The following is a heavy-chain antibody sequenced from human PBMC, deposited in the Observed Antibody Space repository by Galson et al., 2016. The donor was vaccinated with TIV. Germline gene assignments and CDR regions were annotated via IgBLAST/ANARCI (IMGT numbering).Heavy chain of an antibody. Sequence: SLRLSCAASGLSVSINYMTWVRQAPGKGLEWVAFIRYDGTEKYFEDSVKGRFTISRDNSKNTLYLQMNNLRATDTAVFYCAKDGDDNSFAHPFNYFLDVWGKGTTVIVSS. CDR2: IRYDGTEK. J-gene: IGHJ6*04. V-gene: IGHV3-30*02. D-gene: IGHD3-9*01. CDR3: AKDGDDNSFAHPFNYFLDV. CDR1: GLSVSINY.